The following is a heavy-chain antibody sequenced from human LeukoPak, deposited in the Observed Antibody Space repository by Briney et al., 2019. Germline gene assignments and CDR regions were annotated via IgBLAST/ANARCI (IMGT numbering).Heavy chain of an antibody. Sequence: GGSLRLSCAASGFTFSSYAMSWVRQAPGKGLEWVSAISGSGGSTYCADSVEGRFTISRDNSKNTLYLQMNSLRAEDTAVYYCAKDSQRWLQLLFDYWGQGTLVTVSS. CDR2: ISGSGGST. D-gene: IGHD5-24*01. V-gene: IGHV3-23*01. CDR3: AKDSQRWLQLLFDY. CDR1: GFTFSSYA. J-gene: IGHJ4*02.